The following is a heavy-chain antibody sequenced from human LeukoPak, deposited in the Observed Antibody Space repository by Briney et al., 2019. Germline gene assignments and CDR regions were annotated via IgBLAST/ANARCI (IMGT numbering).Heavy chain of an antibody. D-gene: IGHD1-26*01. Sequence: GGSLRLSCAASGFTLSNHAMHWVRRATGKGLEWVSAVGIAGDTFYPGSVKGRFTISRENAKNSLYLQMNSLRAEDTAVYYCARQMTPHGNFDYWGQEPWSPSPQ. CDR1: GFTLSNHA. V-gene: IGHV3-13*01. CDR2: VGIAGDT. J-gene: IGHJ4*01. CDR3: ARQMTPHGNFDY.